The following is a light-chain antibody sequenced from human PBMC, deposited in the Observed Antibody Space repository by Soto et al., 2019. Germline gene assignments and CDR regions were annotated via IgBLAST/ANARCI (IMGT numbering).Light chain of an antibody. CDR3: SSYTSSSTLYV. CDR2: DVS. V-gene: IGLV2-14*03. CDR1: SSDVGGYNY. J-gene: IGLJ1*01. Sequence: QSVLTQPASVSGSPGQSITISCTGISSDVGGYNYVSWYQQLPGKAPKLIIYDVSNRPSGVSNRFSASKSANVASLTISGLQAEDEADYYCSSYTSSSTLYVFGTGTKVTVL.